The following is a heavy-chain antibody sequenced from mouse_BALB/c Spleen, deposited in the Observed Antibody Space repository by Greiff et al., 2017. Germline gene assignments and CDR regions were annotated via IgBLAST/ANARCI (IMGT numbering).Heavy chain of an antibody. CDR3: VSLYYGNYYAMDY. J-gene: IGHJ4*01. CDR2: IRSKSNNYAT. V-gene: IGHV10-1*02. Sequence: EVQGVESGGGLVQPKGSLKLSCAASGFTFNTYAMNWVRQAPGKGLEWVARIRSKSNNYATYYADSVKDRFTISRDDSQSMLYLQMNNLKTEDTAMYYCVSLYYGNYYAMDYWGQGTSVTVSS. CDR1: GFTFNTYA. D-gene: IGHD2-1*01.